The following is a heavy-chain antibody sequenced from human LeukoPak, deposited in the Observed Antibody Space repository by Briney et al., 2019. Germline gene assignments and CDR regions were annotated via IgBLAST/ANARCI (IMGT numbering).Heavy chain of an antibody. J-gene: IGHJ5*02. Sequence: ASVKVSCKASGYTFTSYGISWVRQAPGQGLEWMGWISAYNGNTNYAQKLQGRVTMTTDTSTSTAYMELRSLRSDDTAVYYCARGGAPAPRDTLTGYTFGVDNWFDPWGQGTLVTVSS. CDR2: ISAYNGNT. CDR3: ARGGAPAPRDTLTGYTFGVDNWFDP. D-gene: IGHD3-9*01. V-gene: IGHV1-18*01. CDR1: GYTFTSYG.